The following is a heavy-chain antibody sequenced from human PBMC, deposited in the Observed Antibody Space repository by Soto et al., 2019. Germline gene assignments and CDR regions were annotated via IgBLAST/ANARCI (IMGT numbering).Heavy chain of an antibody. D-gene: IGHD3-3*01. V-gene: IGHV3-23*01. J-gene: IGHJ4*02. CDR1: GFSFGSYA. CDR2: ISGSDGKT. Sequence: PGGSLRLSCAASGFSFGSYALSWVRQAPGKGLEWVSTISGSDGKTFYADSVKGRFSISSDTSQSTLYLQMNSLRADDTAMYYCARWSYLDYSGQGTRVTVAS. CDR3: ARWSYLDY.